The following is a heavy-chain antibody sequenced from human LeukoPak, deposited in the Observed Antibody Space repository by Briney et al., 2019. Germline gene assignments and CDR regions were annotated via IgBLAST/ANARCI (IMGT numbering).Heavy chain of an antibody. J-gene: IGHJ3*02. CDR3: ARDVWVLLWFGEPKWVDAFDI. V-gene: IGHV1-18*01. CDR2: ISTYNGNT. D-gene: IGHD3-10*01. Sequence: GASVKVSCKASGYTFTSYGISWVRQAPGQGLEWMGWISTYNGNTHYAQKLQGRVTMTTDTSTSTAYMELRSLRSDDTAVYYCARDVWVLLWFGEPKWVDAFDIWGQGTMVTVSS. CDR1: GYTFTSYG.